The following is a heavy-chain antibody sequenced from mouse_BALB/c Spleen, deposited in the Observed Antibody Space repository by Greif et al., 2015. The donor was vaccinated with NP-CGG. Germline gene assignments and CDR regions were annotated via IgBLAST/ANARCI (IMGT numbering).Heavy chain of an antibody. D-gene: IGHD2-3*01. J-gene: IGHJ3*01. V-gene: IGHV5-6-5*01. CDR3: ARIYDGYYDWFAY. Sequence: EVKLMESGGGLVKPGGSLKLSCAASGFTFSSYAMSWVRQTPEKRLEWVASISSGGSTYYPDSVKGRFTISRDNARNILYLQMSSLRSEDTAMYYCARIYDGYYDWFAYWGQGTLVTVSA. CDR2: ISSGGST. CDR1: GFTFSSYA.